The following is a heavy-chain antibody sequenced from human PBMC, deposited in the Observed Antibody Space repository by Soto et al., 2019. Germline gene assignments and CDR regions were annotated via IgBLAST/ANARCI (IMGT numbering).Heavy chain of an antibody. CDR3: ARDLSGPLDY. Sequence: GGSLRLSCAASGFTSSNYGMHWVRQAPGKGLEWVALIWYDGSNKYYADSVKGRFTISRDTSKNTLYLQMNTLRAEDTAVYYCARDLSGPLDYWGQGTPVTVSS. D-gene: IGHD3-16*02. CDR2: IWYDGSNK. V-gene: IGHV3-33*01. J-gene: IGHJ4*02. CDR1: GFTSSNYG.